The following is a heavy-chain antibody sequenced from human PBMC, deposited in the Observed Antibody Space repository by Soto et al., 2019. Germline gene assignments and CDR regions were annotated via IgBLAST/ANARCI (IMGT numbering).Heavy chain of an antibody. CDR3: ARDLRSGLWDYGDYGTDVGYFDY. D-gene: IGHD4-17*01. Sequence: GGSLRLSCAASGFTFSSYSMNWVRQAPGKGLEWVSYISSSSSTIYYADSVKGRFTISRDNAKNSLYLQMNSLRDEDTAVYYCARDLRSGLWDYGDYGTDVGYFDYWGQGTLVTVSS. V-gene: IGHV3-48*02. CDR2: ISSSSSTI. J-gene: IGHJ4*02. CDR1: GFTFSSYS.